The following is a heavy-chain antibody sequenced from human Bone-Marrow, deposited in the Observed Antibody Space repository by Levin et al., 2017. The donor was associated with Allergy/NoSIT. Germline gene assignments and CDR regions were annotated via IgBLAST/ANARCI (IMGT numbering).Heavy chain of an antibody. V-gene: IGHV3-11*06. CDR3: ARDVGLGSYYDFWSGDYHYFDY. D-gene: IGHD3-3*01. CDR2: ISSSSSYT. J-gene: IGHJ4*02. Sequence: HGESLKISCAASGFTFSDYYMSWIRQAPGKGLEWVSYISSSSSYTNYADSVKGRFTISRDNAKNSLYLQMNSLRAEDTAVYYCARDVGLGSYYDFWSGDYHYFDYWGQGTLVTVSS. CDR1: GFTFSDYY.